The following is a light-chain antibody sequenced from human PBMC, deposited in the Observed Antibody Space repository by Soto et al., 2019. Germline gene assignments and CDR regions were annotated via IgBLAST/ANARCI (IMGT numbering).Light chain of an antibody. CDR2: KAS. J-gene: IGKJ2*01. CDR1: QSISSW. Sequence: DIQMIQSPSTLSASVGDRVTITCRASQSISSWLAWYQQKPGKAPKLLIYKASSLESGVPSRFSGSGSGTEFTLTISSLQPDDFATYYCQQYNSYSPMYTFGQGTKLEIK. V-gene: IGKV1-5*03. CDR3: QQYNSYSPMYT.